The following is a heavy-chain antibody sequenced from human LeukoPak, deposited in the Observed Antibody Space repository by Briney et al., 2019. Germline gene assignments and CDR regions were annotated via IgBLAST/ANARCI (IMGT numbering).Heavy chain of an antibody. D-gene: IGHD1-26*01. V-gene: IGHV4-59*01. CDR1: GGSISSYY. Sequence: SETLSLTCTVSGGSISSYYWSWIRQPPGKGLEWIGYISYSGSTNYNPSLKSRVTISVDTSKNQVSLKLSSVTAADTAVYYCARASLQGSVVGHWGQGTLVSVSS. J-gene: IGHJ4*02. CDR3: ARASLQGSVVGH. CDR2: ISYSGST.